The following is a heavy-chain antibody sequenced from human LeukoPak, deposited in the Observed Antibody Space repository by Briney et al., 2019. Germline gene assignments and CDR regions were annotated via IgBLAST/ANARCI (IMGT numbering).Heavy chain of an antibody. D-gene: IGHD2-8*01. CDR2: IDPSDSYT. Sequence: GESLQISCKGSGYSFTNYWITWVRQMPAKGLEWMGRIDPSDSYTSYSPSFQGHATISADKSIYTAYLHWSSLKASDTAMYYCATVYCSHGICSPNWFDPWGQGTLVTVSS. J-gene: IGHJ5*02. CDR1: GYSFTNYW. V-gene: IGHV5-10-1*01. CDR3: ATVYCSHGICSPNWFDP.